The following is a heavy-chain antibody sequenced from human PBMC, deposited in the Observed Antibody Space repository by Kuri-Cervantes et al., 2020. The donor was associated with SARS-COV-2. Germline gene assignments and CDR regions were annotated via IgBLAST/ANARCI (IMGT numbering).Heavy chain of an antibody. V-gene: IGHV1-2*02. Sequence: ASVKVSCKASAYTFTGYYIHWVRQAPGQGLEWMGWINPHSGGTKYAQNFQGRVTMTRDTSVNTAYMELNRLTSDDTAVYYCTRVRISAYNWFDPWGQGTLVTVSS. CDR2: INPHSGGT. D-gene: IGHD2/OR15-2a*01. CDR1: AYTFTGYY. CDR3: TRVRISAYNWFDP. J-gene: IGHJ5*02.